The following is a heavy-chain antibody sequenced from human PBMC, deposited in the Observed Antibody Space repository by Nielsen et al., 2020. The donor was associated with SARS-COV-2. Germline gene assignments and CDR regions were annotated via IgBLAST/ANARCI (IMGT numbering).Heavy chain of an antibody. Sequence: GGSLRLSCAASGLTFSNAWMSWVRQAPGKGLEWVGRIKSKTDGGTTDYAAPVKGRFTISRDDSKNALYLQMNSLKTEDTAVYYCTTDGEYCSSTSCYFDYWGQGTLVTVSS. J-gene: IGHJ4*02. D-gene: IGHD2-2*01. CDR1: GLTFSNAW. CDR3: TTDGEYCSSTSCYFDY. V-gene: IGHV3-15*01. CDR2: IKSKTDGGTT.